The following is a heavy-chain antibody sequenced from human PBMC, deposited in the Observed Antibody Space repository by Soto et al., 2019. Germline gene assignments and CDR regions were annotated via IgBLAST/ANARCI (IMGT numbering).Heavy chain of an antibody. D-gene: IGHD3-3*01. CDR1: VGSISSYY. CDR3: AREGPPSFWSGYGYYYYGMDV. J-gene: IGHJ6*02. CDR2: IYTSGST. Sequence: SETLSLTCTVSVGSISSYYWSWIRQPAGKGLEWIGRIYTSGSTNYNPSLKSRVTMSVDTSKNQFSLKLSSVTAADTAVYYCAREGPPSFWSGYGYYYYGMDVWGQGTTVTVSS. V-gene: IGHV4-4*07.